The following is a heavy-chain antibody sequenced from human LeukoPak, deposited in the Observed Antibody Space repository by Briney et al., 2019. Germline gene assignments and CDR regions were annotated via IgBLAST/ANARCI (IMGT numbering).Heavy chain of an antibody. CDR2: ISGSDGST. D-gene: IGHD5-24*01. J-gene: IGHJ4*02. Sequence: PPGGSLRLSCAASGFTFSSYAMSWVRQAPGKGLEWVSAISGSDGSTYYADSVKGRFTISRDNSKNTLYLQMNSLRAEVTAVYYCAKSIRRWLQYGQRRGYYFDYWGQGTLVTVSS. V-gene: IGHV3-23*01. CDR3: AKSIRRWLQYGQRRGYYFDY. CDR1: GFTFSSYA.